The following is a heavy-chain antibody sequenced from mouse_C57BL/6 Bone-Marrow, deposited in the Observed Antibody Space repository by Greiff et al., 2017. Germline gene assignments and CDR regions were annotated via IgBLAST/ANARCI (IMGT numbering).Heavy chain of an antibody. CDR3: AFYDDYYFDY. V-gene: IGHV14-2*01. Sequence: VQLQQSGAELVKPGASVKLSCTASGFTIKDYYMHWVKQRPEQGLEWIGRIDPEDGENKYAAKFQGKATITADTSSNTAYLQLSSLTSEDAAVYYCAFYDDYYFDYWGQGTTLTVSS. CDR2: IDPEDGEN. D-gene: IGHD2-3*01. CDR1: GFTIKDYY. J-gene: IGHJ2*01.